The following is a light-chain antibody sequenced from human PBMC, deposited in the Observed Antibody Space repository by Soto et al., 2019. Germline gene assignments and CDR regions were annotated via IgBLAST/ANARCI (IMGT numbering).Light chain of an antibody. CDR2: DIE. V-gene: IGKV3-11*01. CDR3: QQRSNWRRA. CDR1: LIFSLH. Sequence: SWPPGVRATLSCLASLIFSLHFARYLQRLVQTPRLLFYDIETRATGTPARFSGSGSGTDFTLSSSSLEPEDFAVYYCQQRSNWRRAFCQGTKVDIK. J-gene: IGKJ1*01.